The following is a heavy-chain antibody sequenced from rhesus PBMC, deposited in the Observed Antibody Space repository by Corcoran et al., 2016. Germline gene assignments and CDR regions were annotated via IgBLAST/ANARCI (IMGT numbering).Heavy chain of an antibody. CDR3: ARQYSGYPEAYDY. V-gene: IGHV4-173*01. CDR2: ISGSGGIT. J-gene: IGHJ4*01. D-gene: IGHD5-24*01. Sequence: QLQLQESGPGLVKPSETLSLTCAVSGGSISSTYWSWIRQPPGKGLEWIGRISGSGGITEDNPSLTSRGTISTDTTKNQFSLKLSSVTAADTAVYYCARQYSGYPEAYDYWGQGVLGTVSS. CDR1: GGSISSTY.